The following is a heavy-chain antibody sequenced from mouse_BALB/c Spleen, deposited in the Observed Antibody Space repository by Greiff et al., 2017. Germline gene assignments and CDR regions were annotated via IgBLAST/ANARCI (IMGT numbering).Heavy chain of an antibody. D-gene: IGHD3-2*01. J-gene: IGHJ4*01. CDR3: ARHDSSGYDY. Sequence: DVKLVESGGGLVQPGGSLKLSCAASGFTFSSYTMSWVRQTPEKRLEWVAYISNGGGSTYYPDTVKGGFTISRDNAKNTLYLQMSSLKSEDTAMYYCARHDSSGYDYWGQGTSVTVSS. CDR2: ISNGGGST. V-gene: IGHV5-12-2*01. CDR1: GFTFSSYT.